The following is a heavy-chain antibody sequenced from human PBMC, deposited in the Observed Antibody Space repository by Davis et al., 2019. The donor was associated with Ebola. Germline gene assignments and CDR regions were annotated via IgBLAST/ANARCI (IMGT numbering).Heavy chain of an antibody. D-gene: IGHD3-10*01. J-gene: IGHJ6*02. CDR3: AGPYGSGTYYGMDV. CDR1: GFTFSSYW. CDR2: IKQDGSEK. V-gene: IGHV3-7*01. Sequence: PARSLRLSCAASGFTFSSYWMSWVRQAPGKGLEWVANIKQDGSEKYYVDSVKGRLTLSRDNAKNSLYLQMNSMRAENTAVYYCAGPYGSGTYYGMDVWGQGTTVTVSS.